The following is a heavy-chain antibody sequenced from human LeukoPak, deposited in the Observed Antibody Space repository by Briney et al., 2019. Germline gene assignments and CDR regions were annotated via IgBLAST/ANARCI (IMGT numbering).Heavy chain of an antibody. CDR1: GGSFSGYY. CDR2: INHSGST. CDR3: ARGPSIAAAGGWFDP. V-gene: IGHV4-34*01. D-gene: IGHD6-13*01. Sequence: PSETLSLTCAVYGGSFSGYYWSWIRQPPGKGLEWIGEINHSGSTNYNPSLKSRVTISVDTSKNQFSLKLSSVTAADTAVYYCARGPSIAAAGGWFDPWGQGTLVTVSS. J-gene: IGHJ5*02.